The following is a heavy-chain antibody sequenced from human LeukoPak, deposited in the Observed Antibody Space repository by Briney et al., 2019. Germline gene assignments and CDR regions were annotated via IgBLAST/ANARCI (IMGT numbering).Heavy chain of an antibody. CDR1: GFTFSTYW. CDR2: IRGDGSST. CDR3: ARDSSGWGFDY. D-gene: IGHD6-25*01. J-gene: IGHJ4*02. Sequence: GGSLRLSCAASGFTFSTYWMHWVRQAPGKGLVWVSGIRGDGSSTIYADSVKGRFTISRDNARNTLYLQVNSLRAEDTAVYYCARDSSGWGFDYWGQGSRDSVPS. V-gene: IGHV3-74*01.